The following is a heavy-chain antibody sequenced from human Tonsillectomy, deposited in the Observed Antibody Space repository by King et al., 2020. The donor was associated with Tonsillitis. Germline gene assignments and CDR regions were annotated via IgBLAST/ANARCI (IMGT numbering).Heavy chain of an antibody. D-gene: IGHD3-16*01. CDR1: GGSISNYY. CDR2: LYTSGTT. CDR3: ARDGGVGGGWARVPWDFDL. Sequence: QLQESGPGLVKPSETLSLTCTVSGGSISNYYWSWIRQPAGKGLEWIGRLYTSGTTNYNPSLKSRVTMSVVTSKNQFSLKLSSVTAAYTAVYYCARDGGVGGGWARVPWDFDLWGRGTLVTVAS. V-gene: IGHV4-4*07. J-gene: IGHJ2*01.